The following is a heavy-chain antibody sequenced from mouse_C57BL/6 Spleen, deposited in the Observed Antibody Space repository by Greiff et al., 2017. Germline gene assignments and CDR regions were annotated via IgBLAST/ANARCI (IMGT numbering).Heavy chain of an antibody. CDR1: GFTFSSYA. CDR2: ISDGGSYT. D-gene: IGHD2-1*01. V-gene: IGHV5-4*01. Sequence: EVQRVESGGGLVKPGGSLKLSCAASGFTFSSYAMSWVRQTPEKRLEWVATISDGGSYTYYPDNVKGRFTISRDNAKNNLYLQMSHLKSEDTAMYYCARDRLLIAMDYWGQGTSVTVSS. CDR3: ARDRLLIAMDY. J-gene: IGHJ4*01.